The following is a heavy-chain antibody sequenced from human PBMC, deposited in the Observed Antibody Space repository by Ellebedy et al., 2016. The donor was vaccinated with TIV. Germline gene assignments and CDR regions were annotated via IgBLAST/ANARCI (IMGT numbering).Heavy chain of an antibody. CDR1: AYKFTNYG. D-gene: IGHD1-1*01. Sequence: ASVQVSCKASAYKFTNYGISWVRQAPGQGLEWMGWISTDRSNTDYAEKFRHRVTMTTDASTNTAYMELRSLRSDDTAMYYCARDWGWGPGRTGLDYWGQGTLVTVSS. J-gene: IGHJ4*02. V-gene: IGHV1-18*01. CDR3: ARDWGWGPGRTGLDY. CDR2: ISTDRSNT.